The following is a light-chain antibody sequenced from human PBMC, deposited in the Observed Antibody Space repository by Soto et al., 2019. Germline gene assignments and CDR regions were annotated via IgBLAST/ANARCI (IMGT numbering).Light chain of an antibody. CDR1: SSDVGCYHY. CDR2: DVS. J-gene: IGLJ1*01. CDR3: SSYTSSITYV. Sequence: QSVLTQPASVSGSPGQSITISCTGTSSDVGCYHYVSWYQQYPGKAPKVMIYDVSNRPSGVSNRFSGSKSGTTASLTISGLQAEDEADYYCSSYTSSITYVFGTGTKVTVL. V-gene: IGLV2-14*01.